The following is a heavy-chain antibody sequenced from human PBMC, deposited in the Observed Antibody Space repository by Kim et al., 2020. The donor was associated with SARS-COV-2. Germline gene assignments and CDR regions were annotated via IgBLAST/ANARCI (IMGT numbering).Heavy chain of an antibody. D-gene: IGHD4-17*01. CDR3: ASHPLTPADY. J-gene: IGHJ4*02. CDR1: GGSISSSSYY. CDR2: LYYSGST. Sequence: SETLSLTCTVSGGSISSSSYYWGWIRQPPGKGLEWIGRLYYSGSTYYNPSLKSRVTISVDTSKNQFSLKLSSVTAADTPEYYCASHPLTPADYWGQGAL. V-gene: IGHV4-39*07.